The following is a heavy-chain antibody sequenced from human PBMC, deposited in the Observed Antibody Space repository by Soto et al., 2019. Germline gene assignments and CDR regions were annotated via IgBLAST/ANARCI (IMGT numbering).Heavy chain of an antibody. D-gene: IGHD3-3*01. J-gene: IGHJ4*02. V-gene: IGHV1-18*01. CDR1: GYTFTSYG. Sequence: ASVKVSCKASGYTFTSYGISWVRQAPGQGLEWMGWISAYNGNTNYAQKLQGRVTMTTDTSTSTAYMELRSLRSDDTAVYYCARDPLVLRFLEWLPSPPDYWGQGTLVTVPS. CDR3: ARDPLVLRFLEWLPSPPDY. CDR2: ISAYNGNT.